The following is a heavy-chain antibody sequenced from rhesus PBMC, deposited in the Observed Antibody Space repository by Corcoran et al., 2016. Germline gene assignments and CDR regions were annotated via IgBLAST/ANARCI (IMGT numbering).Heavy chain of an antibody. J-gene: IGHJ4*01. CDR1: GFTFGDYG. D-gene: IGHD6-37*01. CDR2: IIDTGKAM. CDR3: SREQLFTLRLPNEGWSNFDS. V-gene: IGHV3-7*01. Sequence: EVQLVESGGGLVQPGGSLRLSCAASGFTFGDYGMHWVRQAPGKGLEWVPSIIDTGKAMFYADSVKGRFTVSRDNAKNSLSLQMSSLRAEDTAVYYCSREQLFTLRLPNEGWSNFDSWGQGVLVTVSS.